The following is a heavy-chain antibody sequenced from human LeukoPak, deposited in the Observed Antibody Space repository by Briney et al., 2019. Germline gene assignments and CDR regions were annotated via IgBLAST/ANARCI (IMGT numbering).Heavy chain of an antibody. CDR1: GGSISSSSYY. Sequence: SETLSLTCTVSGGSISSSSYYWGWIRQPPGKGLEWIGSIYYSGSTYYNPSLKSRVTISADMSKNQFSLRLTSVTAADRAVYYCARRKTREPITYWGQGTLVTVSS. CDR3: ARRKTREPITY. J-gene: IGHJ4*02. V-gene: IGHV4-39*01. D-gene: IGHD1-26*01. CDR2: IYYSGST.